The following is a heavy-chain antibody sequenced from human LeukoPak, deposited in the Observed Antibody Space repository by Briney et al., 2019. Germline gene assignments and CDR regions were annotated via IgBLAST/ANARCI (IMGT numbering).Heavy chain of an antibody. V-gene: IGHV4-30-2*01. J-gene: IGHJ6*02. Sequence: SETLSLTCAVSGGSISSGGYSWSWIRQPPGKGLEWIGYIYHSGSTYYNPSLKSRVTISVDRSKNQFSLKLSSVTAADTAVYYCAREALDIVVVPAAPPLYYYYGMDVWGQGTTVTVSS. CDR2: IYHSGST. CDR3: AREALDIVVVPAAPPLYYYYGMDV. D-gene: IGHD2-2*03. CDR1: GGSISSGGYS.